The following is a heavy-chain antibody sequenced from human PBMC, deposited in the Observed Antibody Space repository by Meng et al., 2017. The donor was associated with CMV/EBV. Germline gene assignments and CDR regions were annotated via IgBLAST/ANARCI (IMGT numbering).Heavy chain of an antibody. CDR3: ARGIAAAGTSGWWFDP. J-gene: IGHJ5*02. CDR2: IIPILGIA. V-gene: IGHV1-69*02. CDR1: GGTFSSYT. Sequence: SVKVSCKASGGTFSSYTISWARQAPGQGLEWMGRIIPILGIANYAQKFQGRVTITADKSTSTAYMELSSLRSEDTAVYYCARGIAAAGTSGWWFDPWGQGTLVTVSS. D-gene: IGHD6-13*01.